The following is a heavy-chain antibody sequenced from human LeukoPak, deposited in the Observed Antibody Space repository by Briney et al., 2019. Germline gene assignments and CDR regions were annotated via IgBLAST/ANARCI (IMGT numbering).Heavy chain of an antibody. CDR3: PGYGDYAGLDY. V-gene: IGHV3-7*01. J-gene: IGHJ4*02. D-gene: IGHD4-17*01. Sequence: PGGSLRLSCAASGFTFSSYWMSWVRQAPGKGLEWVANIKQDGSEKYYVDSVKGRFTISRDNAKNSLYLQMNSLRAEDTAVYYWPGYGDYAGLDYWGRETLVTVSS. CDR2: IKQDGSEK. CDR1: GFTFSSYW.